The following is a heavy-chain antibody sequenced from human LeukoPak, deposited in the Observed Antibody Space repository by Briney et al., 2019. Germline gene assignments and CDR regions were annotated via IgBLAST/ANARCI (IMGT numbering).Heavy chain of an antibody. J-gene: IGHJ3*02. V-gene: IGHV4-30-4*01. CDR2: IYYSGST. CDR3: AREVYYYGSGSYYNAFDI. CDR1: GGSISSGDYY. D-gene: IGHD3-10*01. Sequence: SETLSLTCTVSGGSISSGDYYWRWIRQPPGKGLEWIGYIYYSGSTYYNPSLKSRVTISVDTSKNQFSLKLSSVTAADTAVYYCAREVYYYGSGSYYNAFDIWGQGTMVTVSS.